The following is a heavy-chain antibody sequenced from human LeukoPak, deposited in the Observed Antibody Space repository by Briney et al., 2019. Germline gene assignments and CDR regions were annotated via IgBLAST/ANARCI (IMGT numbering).Heavy chain of an antibody. V-gene: IGHV1-69*13. Sequence: ASVKVSCKASGGTFSSYTISWGRQAPGQGLEWVGEIIPIIDSAKYAQTLRGRVTITADESTSTAYMELRSLRSDDTAVYYCARAPPYCGGDCYFDYWGQGTLVTVSS. J-gene: IGHJ4*02. CDR3: ARAPPYCGGDCYFDY. CDR1: GGTFSSYT. D-gene: IGHD2-21*02. CDR2: IIPIIDSA.